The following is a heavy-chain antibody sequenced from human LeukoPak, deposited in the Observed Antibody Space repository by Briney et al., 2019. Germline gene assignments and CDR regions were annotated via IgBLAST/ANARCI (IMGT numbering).Heavy chain of an antibody. CDR3: AKSRGSSWPHLQGY. CDR1: GLTFSSYA. D-gene: IGHD6-13*01. J-gene: IGHJ4*02. CDR2: ISGSGGST. V-gene: IGHV3-23*01. Sequence: PGGSLRLSCAASGLTFSSYAMSWVRQAPGEGLEWVSAISGSGGSTYYADSVKGRFTISRDNSKNTLYLQMNSLRAEDTAVYYCAKSRGSSWPHLQGYWGQGTLVTVSS.